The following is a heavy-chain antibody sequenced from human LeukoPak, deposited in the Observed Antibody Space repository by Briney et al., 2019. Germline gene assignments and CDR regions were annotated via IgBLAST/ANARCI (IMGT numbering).Heavy chain of an antibody. CDR2: IYYSGTT. Sequence: PSETLSLTCIVSGGSISSGSFYWGWIRPPPGKGLEWIGSIYYSGTTFYNPSLKSRVTISVDTSKNQFSLKLSSVTAADTAVYYCAGGQQLVVGSCDYWGQGTLVTVSS. CDR3: AGGQQLVVGSCDY. CDR1: GGSISSGSFY. J-gene: IGHJ4*02. D-gene: IGHD6-13*01. V-gene: IGHV4-39*01.